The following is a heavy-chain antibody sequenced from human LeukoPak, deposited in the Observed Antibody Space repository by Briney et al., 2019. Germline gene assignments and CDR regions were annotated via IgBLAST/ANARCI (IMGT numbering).Heavy chain of an antibody. CDR3: AREYYDSSGRKHAFDI. V-gene: IGHV1-2*02. CDR2: IDPDSGGT. CDR1: GYTFADYY. J-gene: IGHJ3*02. D-gene: IGHD3-22*01. Sequence: GASVKVSCKASGYTFADYYLHWVRQAPGQGLEWMGCIDPDSGGTNYAQNVQGRFTMTRDTSISTAYMALRRLRSDDTAVYYCAREYYDSSGRKHAFDIWGQGTMVTVSS.